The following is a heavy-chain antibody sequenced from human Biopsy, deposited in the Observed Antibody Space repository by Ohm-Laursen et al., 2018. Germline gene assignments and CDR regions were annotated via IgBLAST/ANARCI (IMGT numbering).Heavy chain of an antibody. CDR3: ARDIMNPIGGPVARSDVFDV. D-gene: IGHD3-16*01. V-gene: IGHV1-2*02. J-gene: IGHJ3*01. CDR2: ISPRRGGP. CDR1: GYTFTDYF. Sequence: GPSVTASRKASGYTFTDYFLHWVRQAPGQGPEWMGWISPRRGGPNYAQKFQGRVTMIRDTSATTGYMELSSLRFDDTAVYYCARDIMNPIGGPVARSDVFDVWGQGTMVTVSS.